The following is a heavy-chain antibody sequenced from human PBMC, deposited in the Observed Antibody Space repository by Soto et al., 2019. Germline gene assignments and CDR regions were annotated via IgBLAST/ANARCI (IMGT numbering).Heavy chain of an antibody. V-gene: IGHV3-66*01. CDR3: ASTARRGAFDI. D-gene: IGHD5-18*01. J-gene: IGHJ3*02. CDR2: IYSGGST. CDR1: GFTVSSNY. Sequence: VQLVESGGGLVQPGGSLRLSCAASGFTVSSNYMSWVRQAPGKGLEWVSVIYSGGSTYYADSVKGRFTISRDNSKNTLCLQMNSLRAEDTAVYYCASTARRGAFDIWGQGTMVTVSS.